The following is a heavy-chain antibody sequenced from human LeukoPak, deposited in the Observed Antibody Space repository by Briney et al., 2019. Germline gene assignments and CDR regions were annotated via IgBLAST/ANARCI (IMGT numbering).Heavy chain of an antibody. CDR1: GFIFSSYS. CDR3: ARSGTHYDFWSGYYTVGY. V-gene: IGHV3-9*01. D-gene: IGHD3-3*01. Sequence: GGSLRLSCAASGFIFSSYSMSWVRQAPGKGLEWVSGISWNSGSIGYADSVKGRFTISRDNAKNSLYLQMNSLRAEDTAVYYCARSGTHYDFWSGYYTVGYWGQGTLVTVSS. J-gene: IGHJ4*02. CDR2: ISWNSGSI.